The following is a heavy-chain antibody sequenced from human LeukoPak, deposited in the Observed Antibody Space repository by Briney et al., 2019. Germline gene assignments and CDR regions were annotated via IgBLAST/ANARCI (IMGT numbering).Heavy chain of an antibody. D-gene: IGHD2-21*02. CDR3: ARKACIGYCHPFGP. Sequence: ASVKVSCKASGYSFSTYGLSWLRQAPGQGLEWMGWINTDNGDTNYAQKFQRSVTMTRDKSTNTAYMELRNLRSDDTAVYYCARKACIGYCHPFGPWGQGTLAIGSS. V-gene: IGHV1-18*04. J-gene: IGHJ5*01. CDR2: INTDNGDT. CDR1: GYSFSTYG.